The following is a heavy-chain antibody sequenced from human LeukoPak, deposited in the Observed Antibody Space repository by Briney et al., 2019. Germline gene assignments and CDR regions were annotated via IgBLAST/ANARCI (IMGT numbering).Heavy chain of an antibody. J-gene: IGHJ4*02. V-gene: IGHV4-59*01. CDR2: IYYSGST. D-gene: IGHD5-18*01. CDR1: GGSISSYY. Sequence: SETLSLTCTVSGGSISSYYWSWVRRPPGKGLEWIGYIYYSGSTNYNPSLKSRVTISVDTSKNQFSLKLSSVTAADTAVYYCARAADTAMEPFDYWGQGTLVTVSS. CDR3: ARAADTAMEPFDY.